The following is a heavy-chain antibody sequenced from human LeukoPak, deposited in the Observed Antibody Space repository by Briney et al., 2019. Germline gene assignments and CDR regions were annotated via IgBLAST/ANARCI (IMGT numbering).Heavy chain of an antibody. CDR1: GFTFSSYS. D-gene: IGHD3-22*01. CDR3: ARDLAVVVVSAFDI. V-gene: IGHV3-48*04. Sequence: GGPLRLSCAASGFTFSSYSMNWVRQAPGKGLEWVSYISSSSSTIYYADSVKGRFTISRDNAKNSLYLQMNSLRAEDTAVYYCARDLAVVVVSAFDIWGQGTMVTVSS. CDR2: ISSSSSTI. J-gene: IGHJ3*02.